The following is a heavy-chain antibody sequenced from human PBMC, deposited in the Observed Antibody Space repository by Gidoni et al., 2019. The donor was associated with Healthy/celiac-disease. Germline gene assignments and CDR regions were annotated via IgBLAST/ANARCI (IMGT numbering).Heavy chain of an antibody. V-gene: IGHV3-21*01. CDR3: ARAPQRRYFDWLLPTDAFDI. Sequence: EVQLVESGGGLVKPGGSLRLSCAASGFTFSSSRLNWVRQAPGKGLEWVLSISSSSSYRYYADSVKGRFTISRDNAKNSLYLQMNSLRAEDTAVYYCARAPQRRYFDWLLPTDAFDIWGQGTMVTVSS. CDR2: ISSSSSYR. CDR1: GFTFSSSR. D-gene: IGHD3-9*01. J-gene: IGHJ3*02.